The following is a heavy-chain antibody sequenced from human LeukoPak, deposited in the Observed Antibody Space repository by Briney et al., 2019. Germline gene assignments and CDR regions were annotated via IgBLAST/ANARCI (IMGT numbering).Heavy chain of an antibody. D-gene: IGHD6-19*01. J-gene: IGHJ2*01. CDR1: GFTFSSYG. CDR3: AKGFVSAVAGTRDLGDWYFDL. V-gene: IGHV3-30*18. Sequence: GGSLRLSCAASGFTFSSYGMHWVRQAPGKGLEWVAVISYDGSNKYYADSVKGRFTISRDNSKNTLYLQMNSLRAEDTAVYYCAKGFVSAVAGTRDLGDWYFDLWGRGTLVTVSS. CDR2: ISYDGSNK.